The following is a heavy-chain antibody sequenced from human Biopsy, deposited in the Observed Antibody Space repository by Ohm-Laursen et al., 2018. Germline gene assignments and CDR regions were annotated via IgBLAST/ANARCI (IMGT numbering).Heavy chain of an antibody. CDR2: ISSSNDNT. CDR3: ARDFFDSSGYFYYYNGVDL. Sequence: GASVKVSCKASGFIFTSYGLSWVRQAPGQGLEWMGWISSSNDNTNYAQKFQGRVTMTADTSTSTAYMELRSPRSDDTAVYYCARDFFDSSGYFYYYNGVDLWGQGTTVTVSS. V-gene: IGHV1-18*01. CDR1: GFIFTSYG. J-gene: IGHJ6*02. D-gene: IGHD3-22*01.